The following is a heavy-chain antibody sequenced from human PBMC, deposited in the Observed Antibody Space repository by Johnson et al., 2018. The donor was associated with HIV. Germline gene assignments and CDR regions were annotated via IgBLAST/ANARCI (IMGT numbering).Heavy chain of an antibody. D-gene: IGHD6-13*01. Sequence: EVQLVESGGGLVQPGRSLRLSCAASGFTFDDYAMHWVRQAPGKGLEWVSGISWNSGSIGYADSVKGRFTISRDNAKNSLYLQMNSLRAEDTAVYYCAREQELIGERAFDIWGQGTMVTVSP. V-gene: IGHV3-9*01. CDR3: AREQELIGERAFDI. CDR1: GFTFDDYA. J-gene: IGHJ3*02. CDR2: ISWNSGSI.